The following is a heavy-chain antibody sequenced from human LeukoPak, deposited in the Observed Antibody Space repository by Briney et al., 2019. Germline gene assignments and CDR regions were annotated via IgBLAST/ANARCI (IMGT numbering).Heavy chain of an antibody. Sequence: PSETLSLTCAVYGGSFSGYYWSWIRQPPGKGLEWIGEINHSGSTSYNPSLKSRVTISVDTSKNQFSLKLSSVTAADTAVYYCARMYYDFWSGYNRTPHFDYWGQGTLVTVSS. CDR3: ARMYYDFWSGYNRTPHFDY. V-gene: IGHV4-34*01. D-gene: IGHD3-3*01. CDR2: INHSGST. CDR1: GGSFSGYY. J-gene: IGHJ4*02.